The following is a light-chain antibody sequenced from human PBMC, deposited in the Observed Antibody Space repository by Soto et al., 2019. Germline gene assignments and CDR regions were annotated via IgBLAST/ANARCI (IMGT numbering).Light chain of an antibody. CDR1: SSNIGRNN. J-gene: IGLJ3*02. CDR3: AAWDSSLNGWV. Sequence: QSVLTQPSSASGTPGQTVTISCSGSSSNIGRNNVHWYQQLPGTAPKLFMSGNNQRSSGVPDRFSGSRSGTSASLAISGLLYEDEADYYCAAWDSSLNGWVFGGGTKLTVL. CDR2: GNN. V-gene: IGLV1-44*01.